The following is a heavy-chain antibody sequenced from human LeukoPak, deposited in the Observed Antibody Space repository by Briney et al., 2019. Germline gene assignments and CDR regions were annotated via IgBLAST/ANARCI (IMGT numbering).Heavy chain of an antibody. CDR2: IYYSGRT. D-gene: IGHD4-17*01. CDR1: GGSVNNYY. J-gene: IGHJ5*02. V-gene: IGHV4-59*08. Sequence: SETLSLTCTVSGGSVNNYYWSWIRQPPGKGLEWLGYIYYSGRTNYNPSLKSRVTISVDTSKNQFSLKLSSVTAADTAVYYCASSSDYGDYYWFDPWGQGTLVTVSS. CDR3: ASSSDYGDYYWFDP.